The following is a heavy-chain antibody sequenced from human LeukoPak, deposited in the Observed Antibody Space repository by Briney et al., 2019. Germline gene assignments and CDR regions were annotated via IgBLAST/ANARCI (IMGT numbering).Heavy chain of an antibody. CDR3: AKGCGYYDSSGYYYFDY. CDR1: GFTFSGYA. Sequence: GGSLRLSCAASGFTFSGYAMSWVRQAPGKGLEWVSAISGSGGSTYYADSVKGRFTISRDNSKNTLYLQMNSLRAEDTAVYYCAKGCGYYDSSGYYYFDYWGQGTLVTVSS. CDR2: ISGSGGST. J-gene: IGHJ4*02. V-gene: IGHV3-23*01. D-gene: IGHD3-22*01.